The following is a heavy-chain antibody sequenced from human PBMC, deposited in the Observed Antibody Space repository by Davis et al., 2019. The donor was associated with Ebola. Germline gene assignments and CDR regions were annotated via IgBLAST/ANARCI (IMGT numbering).Heavy chain of an antibody. V-gene: IGHV4-39*07. Sequence: MPSETLSLTCTVSGGSISSSSYYWGWIRQPPGKGLEWIGSIYYSGSTNYNPSLKSRVTISVDTSKNQFSLKLSSVTAADTAVYYCARAAAWGGPLDYWGQGTLVTVSS. D-gene: IGHD3-16*01. CDR3: ARAAAWGGPLDY. CDR1: GGSISSSSYY. J-gene: IGHJ4*02. CDR2: IYYSGST.